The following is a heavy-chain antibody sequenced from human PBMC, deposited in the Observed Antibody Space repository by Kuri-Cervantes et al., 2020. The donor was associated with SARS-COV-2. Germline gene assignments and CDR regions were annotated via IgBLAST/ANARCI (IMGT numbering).Heavy chain of an antibody. CDR1: GGSISSYY. D-gene: IGHD2-21*02. CDR3: ASPYCGGDCSFRDAFDI. J-gene: IGHJ3*02. Sequence: SETLSLTCTVSGGSISSYYWSWIRQPPGKGLEWIGEINHSGSTYYNPSLKSRVTISVDTSNNQFSLKLSSVTAADTAVYYCASPYCGGDCSFRDAFDIWGQGTMVTVSS. V-gene: IGHV4-59*04. CDR2: INHSGST.